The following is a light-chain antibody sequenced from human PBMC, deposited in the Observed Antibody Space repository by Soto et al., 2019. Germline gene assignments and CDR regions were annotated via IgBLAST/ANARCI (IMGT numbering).Light chain of an antibody. CDR2: RNN. J-gene: IGLJ3*02. CDR3: QSYDSSLSIWV. CDR1: RSNIGAGYA. V-gene: IGLV1-40*01. Sequence: QSALTQPPSVSGAPGQRVIISCAGSRSNIGAGYAVHWYRRLPGTAPKLLISRNNNRPSGVPDRFSGSKSGTSASLAIAGLQAEDEADYYCQSYDSSLSIWVFGGGTKLTVL.